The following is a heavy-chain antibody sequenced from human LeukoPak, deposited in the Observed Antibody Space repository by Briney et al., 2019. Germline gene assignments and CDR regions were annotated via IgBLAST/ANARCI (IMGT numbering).Heavy chain of an antibody. J-gene: IGHJ6*03. CDR1: GGSINSRSYY. D-gene: IGHD6-13*01. V-gene: IGHV4-39*07. Sequence: SETLSLTCTVSGGSINSRSYYWGWIRQPPGKGLEWIGSIYYTGSTYYNSSLKSRVTISVDTSKNQFSLRLSSMTAADTAVYYCARVAAAGLVYYYYYYMDVWGKGTTVTISS. CDR2: IYYTGST. CDR3: ARVAAAGLVYYYYYYMDV.